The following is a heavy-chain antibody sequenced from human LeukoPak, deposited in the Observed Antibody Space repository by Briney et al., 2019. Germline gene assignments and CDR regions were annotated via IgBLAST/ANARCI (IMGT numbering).Heavy chain of an antibody. CDR1: GFTFSSYW. Sequence: GGSLRLSCAASGFTFSSYWMFWARQAPGKGLEWVANIKQDGSEKYYVDSVKGRFTISRDNAKNSLYLQMNSLRVEDTAVYYCARRTSEMNYLDYWGQGTLVTVSS. V-gene: IGHV3-7*01. J-gene: IGHJ4*02. CDR2: IKQDGSEK. CDR3: ARRTSEMNYLDY. D-gene: IGHD1-1*01.